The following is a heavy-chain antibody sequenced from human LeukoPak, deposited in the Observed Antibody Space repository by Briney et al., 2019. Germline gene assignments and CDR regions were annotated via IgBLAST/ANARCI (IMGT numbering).Heavy chain of an antibody. D-gene: IGHD3-22*01. Sequence: SETLSLTCTVSGGSISSGSYYWSWIRQPAGKGLEWIGRIYTSGSTNYNPSLKSRVTISVDTSKNQFSLKLSSVTAADTAVYYCARESDYHDSSGPDYWGQGTLVTVSS. V-gene: IGHV4-61*02. CDR3: ARESDYHDSSGPDY. CDR2: IYTSGST. J-gene: IGHJ4*02. CDR1: GGSISSGSYY.